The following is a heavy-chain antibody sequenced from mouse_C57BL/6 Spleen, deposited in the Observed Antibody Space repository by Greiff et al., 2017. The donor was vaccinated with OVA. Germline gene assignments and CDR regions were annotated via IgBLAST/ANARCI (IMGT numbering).Heavy chain of an antibody. CDR3: ARREDYGSSFYFDY. CDR1: GYTFTNYW. J-gene: IGHJ2*01. Sequence: QVQLKESGAELVRPGTSVKMSCKASGYTFTNYWIGWAKQRPGHGLEWIGDIYPGGGYTNYNEKFKGKATLTADKSSSTAYMQFSSLTSEDSAIYYCARREDYGSSFYFDYWGQGTTLTVSS. D-gene: IGHD1-1*01. CDR2: IYPGGGYT. V-gene: IGHV1-63*01.